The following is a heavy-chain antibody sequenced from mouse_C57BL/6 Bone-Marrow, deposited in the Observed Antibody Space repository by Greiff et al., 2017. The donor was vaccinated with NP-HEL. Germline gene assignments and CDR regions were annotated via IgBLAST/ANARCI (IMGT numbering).Heavy chain of an antibody. CDR2: INPSSGGT. V-gene: IGHV1-53*01. CDR3: ARGDDYEFDY. CDR1: GYTFTSYW. J-gene: IGHJ2*01. Sequence: QVQLQQSGTELVKPGASVKLSCKASGYTFTSYWMHWVKQSPGQGLEWIGDINPSSGGTNYNDKFKSKATLTVDKSSSTAYMQLSSLTSEDSAVDYCARGDDYEFDYGGQGTTPTVSA. D-gene: IGHD2-4*01.